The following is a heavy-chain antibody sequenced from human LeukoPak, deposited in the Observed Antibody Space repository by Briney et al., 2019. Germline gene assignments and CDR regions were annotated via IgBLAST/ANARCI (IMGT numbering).Heavy chain of an antibody. CDR3: ARDRGSDYDILTGYYGFLDY. V-gene: IGHV3-23*01. J-gene: IGHJ4*02. Sequence: RGGSLRLSCAASGFTFSSYGMSWVRQAPGKGLEWVSAISGSGGSTYYADSVKGRFTISRDNAKNSLYLQMNSLRAEDTAVYYCARDRGSDYDILTGYYGFLDYWGQGTLVTVSS. CDR1: GFTFSSYG. CDR2: ISGSGGST. D-gene: IGHD3-9*01.